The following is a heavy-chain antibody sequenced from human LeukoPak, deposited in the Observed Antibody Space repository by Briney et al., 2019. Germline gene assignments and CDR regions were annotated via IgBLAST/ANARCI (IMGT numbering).Heavy chain of an antibody. CDR1: GFTFSSYG. V-gene: IGHV3-33*01. CDR2: IWYDGSNK. J-gene: IGHJ4*02. Sequence: GGSLRLSCAASGFTFSSYGMHWVRQAPAKGLEWVAVIWYDGSNKYYADSVKGRFTISRDNSKNTLYLQMSSLRAEDTAVYYCARPYSSSSDYYFDYWGQGTLVTVSS. CDR3: ARPYSSSSDYYFDY. D-gene: IGHD6-6*01.